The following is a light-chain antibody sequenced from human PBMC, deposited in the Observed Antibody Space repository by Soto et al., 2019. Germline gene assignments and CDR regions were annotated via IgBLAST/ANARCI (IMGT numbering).Light chain of an antibody. Sequence: QSALTQPPSASGSPGQSFTISCTGTSRDIGGYNSVSWYQQHPGKAPRLMIYEVNKRPSGVPDRFSGSKSGYTASLTVSGLQTEDEAFYYCSSSAGIYHYLVFGGGTKLTVL. CDR1: SRDIGGYNS. J-gene: IGLJ3*02. V-gene: IGLV2-8*01. CDR2: EVN. CDR3: SSSAGIYHYLV.